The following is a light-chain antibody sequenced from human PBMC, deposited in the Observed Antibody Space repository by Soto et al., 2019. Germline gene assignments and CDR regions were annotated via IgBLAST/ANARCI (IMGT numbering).Light chain of an antibody. CDR2: GAS. J-gene: IGKJ5*01. CDR3: QQYGTSLSIT. CDR1: QSVSSSY. V-gene: IGKV3-20*01. Sequence: ETVLTQSPGTLSLSPGDRATLSCRASQSVSSSYLAWYQQKPGQAPRLLIYGASSRASGIPDRFSGSGSGTDFTLTIRRLEPEDFAVYYCQQYGTSLSITFGQGTRLEIK.